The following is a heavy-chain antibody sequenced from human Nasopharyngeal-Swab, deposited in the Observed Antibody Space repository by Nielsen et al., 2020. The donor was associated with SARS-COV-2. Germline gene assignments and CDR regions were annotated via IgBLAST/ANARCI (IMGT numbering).Heavy chain of an antibody. CDR3: ARHFGVVISHYYFYVMHV. J-gene: IGHJ6*02. V-gene: IGHV1-2*02. CDR2: INPKTGVT. Sequence: ASVKVSCKASGHSFADFYIHWVRQAPGQGLEWMGWINPKTGVTNYAQKFQGRVTMTRDTSISTAYMDLSRLKSDDPAVYYCARHFGVVISHYYFYVMHVWGQGTTVTVSS. D-gene: IGHD3-3*01. CDR1: GHSFADFY.